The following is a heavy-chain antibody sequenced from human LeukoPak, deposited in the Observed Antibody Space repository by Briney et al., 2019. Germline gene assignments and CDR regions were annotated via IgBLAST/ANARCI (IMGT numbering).Heavy chain of an antibody. D-gene: IGHD6-19*01. V-gene: IGHV3-11*04. J-gene: IGHJ4*02. CDR2: ISSSGSSI. CDR1: GFTFRDYG. CDR3: ARGGIIVPDPDY. Sequence: GGSLRLSCAASGFTFRDYGMGWVRQAPGKGLEWVSYISSSGSSIYYADSVKGRFTISRDNAKNSLYLQMNSLRAEDTAVYYCARGGIIVPDPDYWGQGTLVTVSS.